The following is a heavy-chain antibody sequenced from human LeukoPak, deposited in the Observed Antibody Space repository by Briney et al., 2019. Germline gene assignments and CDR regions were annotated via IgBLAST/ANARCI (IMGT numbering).Heavy chain of an antibody. CDR3: AKDAPLIVVVPAALPDY. D-gene: IGHD2-2*01. CDR2: ISSKGTST. CDR1: GFTLNRYY. J-gene: IGHJ4*02. Sequence: GGSLRLSCAASGFTLNRYYMHWVRQAPGKGLVWVSRISSKGTSTMYADFVKGRFTISRDDAKNTLYLQMNSLRVEDTAVYYCAKDAPLIVVVPAALPDYWGQGTLVTVSS. V-gene: IGHV3-74*03.